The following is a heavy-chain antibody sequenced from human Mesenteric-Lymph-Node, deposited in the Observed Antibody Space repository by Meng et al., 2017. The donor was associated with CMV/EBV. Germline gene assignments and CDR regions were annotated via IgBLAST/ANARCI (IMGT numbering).Heavy chain of an antibody. J-gene: IGHJ4*02. CDR3: ARISNWGREVDY. CDR1: GYSFTTYW. V-gene: IGHV5-51*01. D-gene: IGHD7-27*01. CDR2: IYPGDSDT. Sequence: GESLKISCPGSGYSFTTYWIGWVRQMPGKGLEWMGIIYPGDSDTRYSPSFQGQVTISADKSISTAYLQWNSLKASDTAIYYCARISNWGREVDYWGQGTLVTVSS.